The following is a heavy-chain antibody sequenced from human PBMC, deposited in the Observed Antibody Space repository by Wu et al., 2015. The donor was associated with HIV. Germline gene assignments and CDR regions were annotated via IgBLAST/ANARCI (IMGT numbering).Heavy chain of an antibody. CDR1: GYSFTAYY. V-gene: IGHV1-2*02. D-gene: IGHD3-10*01. CDR3: ASPFGSGP. CDR2: INPKSGGT. J-gene: IGHJ5*02. Sequence: QVQLVQSGAEVKRPGASVRVSCKTSGYSFTAYYIHWVRQAPGQGPEWMGWINPKSGGTNYAQKFQGRVTMTRDTSLSTAYMELSRLKSDDTAVYYCASPFGSGPWGQGTLVTVSS.